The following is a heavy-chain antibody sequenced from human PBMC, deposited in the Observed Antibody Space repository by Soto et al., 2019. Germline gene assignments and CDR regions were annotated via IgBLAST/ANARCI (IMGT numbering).Heavy chain of an antibody. Sequence: GGSLRLSCAASGFTFSSYGMHWVRQAPGKGLEWVAVIWYDGSNKYYADSVKGRFTIPRDNSKNTLYLQMNSLRAEDTAVYYCARDLLPRAAAEPYYYYGMDVWGQGTTVTVSS. J-gene: IGHJ6*02. CDR1: GFTFSSYG. CDR2: IWYDGSNK. CDR3: ARDLLPRAAAEPYYYYGMDV. V-gene: IGHV3-33*01. D-gene: IGHD6-13*01.